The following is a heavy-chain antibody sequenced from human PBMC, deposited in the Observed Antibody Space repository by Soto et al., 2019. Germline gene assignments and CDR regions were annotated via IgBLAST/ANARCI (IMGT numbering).Heavy chain of an antibody. J-gene: IGHJ1*01. CDR3: AKVLIPDYCSGGSCYEEYFQH. CDR2: ISGSGGST. V-gene: IGHV3-23*01. CDR1: GFTFSSYA. D-gene: IGHD2-15*01. Sequence: GGSLRLSYAASGFTFSSYAMSWVRQAPGKGLEWVSAISGSGGSTYYADSVKGRFTISRDNSKNTLYLQMNSLRAEDTAVYFSAKVLIPDYCSGGSCYEEYFQHWGQGTLVTVSS.